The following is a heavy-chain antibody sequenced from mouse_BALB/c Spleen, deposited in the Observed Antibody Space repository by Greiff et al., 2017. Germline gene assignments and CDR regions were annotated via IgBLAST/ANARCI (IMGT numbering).Heavy chain of an antibody. V-gene: IGHV5-6-4*01. CDR3: TSHTRGAMDY. J-gene: IGHJ4*01. D-gene: IGHD3-3*01. CDR1: GFTFSSYT. Sequence: EVQRVESGGGLVKPGGSLKLSCAASGFTFSSYTMSWVRQTPEKRLEWVATISSGGSYTYYPDSVKGRFTISRDNAKNTLYLQMSSLKSEDTAMYYCTSHTRGAMDYWGQGTSVTVSS. CDR2: ISSGGSYT.